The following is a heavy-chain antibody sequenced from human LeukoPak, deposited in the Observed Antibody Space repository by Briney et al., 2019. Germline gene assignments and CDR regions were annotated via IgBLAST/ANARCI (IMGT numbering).Heavy chain of an antibody. CDR2: ISYDGNTK. D-gene: IGHD3-16*01. J-gene: IGHJ4*02. CDR1: GFTFSSYS. Sequence: GGSLRLSCAASGFTFSSYSIHWVRQGPGKGLEWVAVISYDGNTKYYADSVKGRFTISRDNSKNTPYLQMNSLRAEDTAVYYCARELSGSHADYWGQGTLVTVSS. V-gene: IGHV3-30-3*01. CDR3: ARELSGSHADY.